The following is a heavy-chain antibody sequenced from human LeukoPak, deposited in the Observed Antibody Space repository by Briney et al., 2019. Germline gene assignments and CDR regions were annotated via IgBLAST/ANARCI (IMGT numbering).Heavy chain of an antibody. Sequence: ASVKVSCKASGYTFTSYGISWVRQAPGQGLEWMGWISAYNGNTNYAQKLQGRVTMTTDTSTSTAYMELRSLRSDDTAVCYCARSVRGYSYGQFDYWGQGTLVTVSS. D-gene: IGHD5-18*01. CDR1: GYTFTSYG. V-gene: IGHV1-18*01. CDR3: ARSVRGYSYGQFDY. CDR2: ISAYNGNT. J-gene: IGHJ4*02.